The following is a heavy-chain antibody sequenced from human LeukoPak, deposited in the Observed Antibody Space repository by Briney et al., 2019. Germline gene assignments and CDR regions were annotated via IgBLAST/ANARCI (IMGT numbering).Heavy chain of an antibody. D-gene: IGHD6-13*01. Sequence: PGRSLRLSCAASGFTVTGYYMSWVRQAPGKGLEWVSLIYTGGSTSYADSVKGRFTISRDNSKNTVYLQMNSLRAEDTAVYYCAIGSSSWYFYDYWGQGTQVTVSS. CDR3: AIGSSSWYFYDY. CDR2: IYTGGST. V-gene: IGHV3-66*01. J-gene: IGHJ4*02. CDR1: GFTVTGYY.